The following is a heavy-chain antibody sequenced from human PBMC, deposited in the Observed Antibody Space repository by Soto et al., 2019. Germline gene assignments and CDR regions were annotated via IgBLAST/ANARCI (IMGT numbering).Heavy chain of an antibody. J-gene: IGHJ4*02. CDR1: GFTFSSFA. CDR3: TKEMATDEWAFDY. Sequence: GGSLRLSCAASGFTFSSFAMSWVRQAPGKGLEWVSGISSNGYTTYNADSVKGRFTISRDNSKNTLYLQMNNLRAEDTAVYYCTKEMATDEWAFDYWGQGTLVTVSS. V-gene: IGHV3-23*01. D-gene: IGHD5-12*01. CDR2: ISSNGYTT.